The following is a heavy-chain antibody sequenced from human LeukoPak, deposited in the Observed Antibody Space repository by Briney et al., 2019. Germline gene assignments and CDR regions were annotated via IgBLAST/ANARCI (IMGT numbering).Heavy chain of an antibody. D-gene: IGHD5-18*01. CDR1: GFTFSSYG. V-gene: IGHV3-30*03. CDR2: ISYDGSNK. CDR3: ARARSSYGYGDAFDI. J-gene: IGHJ3*02. Sequence: GGSLRLSCAASGFTFSSYGMHWVRQAPGKGLEGVAVISYDGSNKYYADSVKGRFTISRDNSKNTLYLQMNSLRAEDTAVYYCARARSSYGYGDAFDIWGQGTMVTVSS.